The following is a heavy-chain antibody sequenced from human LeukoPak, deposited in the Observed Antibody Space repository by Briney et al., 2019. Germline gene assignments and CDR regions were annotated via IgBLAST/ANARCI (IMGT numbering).Heavy chain of an antibody. Sequence: GESLKISCKGSGYSFTNYWIGWVRQMPGKGLEWMGIIYPGDSDTRYSPSFQGQVTISADKSISTAYLQWSSLKASDTAMYYCARPRIPRWEAFDIWGQGTMVTVSS. CDR1: GYSFTNYW. V-gene: IGHV5-51*01. D-gene: IGHD5-24*01. CDR3: ARPRIPRWEAFDI. CDR2: IYPGDSDT. J-gene: IGHJ3*02.